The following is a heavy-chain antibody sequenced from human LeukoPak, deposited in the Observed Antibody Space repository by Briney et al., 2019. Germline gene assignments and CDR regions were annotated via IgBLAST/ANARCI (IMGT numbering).Heavy chain of an antibody. V-gene: IGHV3-30*02. CDR1: GFTFSSFG. CDR2: IPYDGNNK. J-gene: IGHJ5*01. CDR3: AREKFDS. Sequence: GGSLRLSCAASGFTFSSFGMHWVRQAPGKGLEWVAFIPYDGNNKYYSDSAKGRFTISRDNSNTLISLQMNDLTTEDTAVYYCAREKFDSWGQGTLVTVSP.